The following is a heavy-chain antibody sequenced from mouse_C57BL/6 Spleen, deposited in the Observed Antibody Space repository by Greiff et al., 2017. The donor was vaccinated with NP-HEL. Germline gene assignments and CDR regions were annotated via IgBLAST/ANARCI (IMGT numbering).Heavy chain of an antibody. J-gene: IGHJ3*01. CDR2: IDPEDGEN. D-gene: IGHD1-1*01. Sequence: VQLQQSGAELVKPGASVKLSCTASGFNIQDYYMHWVKQRTEQGLEWIGRIDPEDGENKYAPKFKGKATITADTASNTASLQLSSMTAEDTAVYYCARHGSSPWFAYWGQGTLVTVSA. CDR1: GFNIQDYY. V-gene: IGHV14-2*01. CDR3: ARHGSSPWFAY.